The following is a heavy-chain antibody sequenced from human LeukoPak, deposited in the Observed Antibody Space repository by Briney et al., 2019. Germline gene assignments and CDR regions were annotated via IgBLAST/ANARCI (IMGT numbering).Heavy chain of an antibody. D-gene: IGHD3-10*01. V-gene: IGHV1-24*01. CDR3: ATSGSGRSWDWFAP. Sequence: ASVKVSCKVSGYTLTELSMHWVRQAPGKGLEWMGGFDPEDGETIYAQKFQGRVTMTEDTSTDTAYMELSSLRSDDTALYYCATSGSGRSWDWFAPWGQGTLVIVSS. CDR1: GYTLTELS. CDR2: FDPEDGET. J-gene: IGHJ5*02.